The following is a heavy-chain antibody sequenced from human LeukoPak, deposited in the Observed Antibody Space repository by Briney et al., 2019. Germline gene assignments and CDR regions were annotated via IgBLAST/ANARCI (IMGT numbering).Heavy chain of an antibody. CDR2: ISGDGGST. Sequence: PGGSLRLSCAASGFTFSNYAMSWVRQAPGKGLEWVSAISGDGGSTYYADSVKGRFTISRGSSENALYLQMNSLRAEDTAVYYCAKTSKYSTTWHDYWGQGTLVTVSS. CDR1: GFTFSNYA. V-gene: IGHV3-23*01. CDR3: AKTSKYSTTWHDY. D-gene: IGHD6-13*01. J-gene: IGHJ4*02.